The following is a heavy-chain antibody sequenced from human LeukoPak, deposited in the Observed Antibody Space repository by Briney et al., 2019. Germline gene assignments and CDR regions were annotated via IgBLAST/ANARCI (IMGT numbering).Heavy chain of an antibody. CDR3: ARDPTYYDFWSGYYTGLYLDY. D-gene: IGHD3-3*01. CDR1: GYTFTSYG. Sequence: ASVKVSCTASGYTFTSYGISWVRQAPGQGLEWMGWISAYNGNTNYAQKLQGRVTMTTDTSTSTAHMELRSLRSDDTAVYYCARDPTYYDFWSGYYTGLYLDYWGQGTLVTVSS. J-gene: IGHJ4*02. CDR2: ISAYNGNT. V-gene: IGHV1-18*01.